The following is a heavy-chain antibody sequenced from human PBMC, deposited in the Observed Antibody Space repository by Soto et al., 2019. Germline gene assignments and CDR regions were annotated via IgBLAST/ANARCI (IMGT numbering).Heavy chain of an antibody. CDR2: IIPTIDST. V-gene: IGHV1-69*06. CDR1: GGNFNNYA. D-gene: IGHD2-15*01. J-gene: IGHJ3*01. CDR3: ARDPRERAAFSL. Sequence: QVQLVQSGAEVKKPGSSVKVSCKASGGNFNNYAISWVRQAPAQGLQWMGGIIPTIDSTHYAQKLQGRVTISADRGSTTAYMEFSGLTSDDLGTYFCARDPRERAAFSLWGQGTGVTVSS.